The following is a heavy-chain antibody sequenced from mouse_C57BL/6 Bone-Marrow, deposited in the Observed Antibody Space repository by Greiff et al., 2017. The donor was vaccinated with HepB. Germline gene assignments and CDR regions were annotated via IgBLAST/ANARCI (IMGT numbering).Heavy chain of an antibody. V-gene: IGHV5-15*01. J-gene: IGHJ1*03. Sequence: EVKLMESGGGLVQPGGSLKLSCAASGFTFSDYGMAWVRQAPRKGPEWVAFISNLAYSIYYADTVTGRFTISRENAKNTLYLEMSSLRSEDTAMYYCARPHYYGSHWYFDVWGTGTTVTVSS. D-gene: IGHD1-1*01. CDR1: GFTFSDYG. CDR2: ISNLAYSI. CDR3: ARPHYYGSHWYFDV.